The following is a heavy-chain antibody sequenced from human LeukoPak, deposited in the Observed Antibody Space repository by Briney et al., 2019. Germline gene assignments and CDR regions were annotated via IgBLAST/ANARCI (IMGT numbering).Heavy chain of an antibody. CDR1: GGTFSNYA. D-gene: IGHD3-10*01. Sequence: SVKVSCTASGGTFSNYAISWVRQAPGQGLEWMGGIIPIFGTANYAQKFRGRVTITADKSTRTAYMELSSLRSEDTAVYYCARAATMVRGVANWFDPWGQGTLVTVSS. CDR2: IIPIFGTA. J-gene: IGHJ5*02. CDR3: ARAATMVRGVANWFDP. V-gene: IGHV1-69*06.